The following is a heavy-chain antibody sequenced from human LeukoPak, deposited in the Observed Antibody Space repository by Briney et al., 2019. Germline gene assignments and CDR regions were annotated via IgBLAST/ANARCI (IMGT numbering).Heavy chain of an antibody. CDR2: VSVYNGRT. J-gene: IGHJ2*01. CDR1: RYTSMNYM. V-gene: IGHV1-18*01. Sequence: ASLKVSCKPPRYTSMNYMLSCGRQAPGQGPEWMGWVSVYNGRTNYAEKFQGRVTMTTDKSASTVYMELTRLTSDDTAVYYCRRYRVFDWGRAGRFLDLWGRGTLVTVSS. CDR3: RRYRVFDWGRAGRFLDL. D-gene: IGHD3/OR15-3a*01.